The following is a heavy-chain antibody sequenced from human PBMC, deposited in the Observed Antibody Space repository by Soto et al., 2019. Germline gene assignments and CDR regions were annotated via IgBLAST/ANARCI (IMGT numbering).Heavy chain of an antibody. V-gene: IGHV1-69*01. CDR1: GGTFNSYD. CDR3: ARLSRPNYYDTSGFFKDNWFDP. Sequence: QVQLVQSGAEVKKPGSSMKVSCKASGGTFNSYDINWVRQAPGQGLEWMGGIIPIVETPKYAQKFQGRVTITADESTNTAYMELISLRSEDTAMYYCARLSRPNYYDTSGFFKDNWFDPWCQGTLVSVSS. J-gene: IGHJ5*02. D-gene: IGHD3-22*01. CDR2: IIPIVETP.